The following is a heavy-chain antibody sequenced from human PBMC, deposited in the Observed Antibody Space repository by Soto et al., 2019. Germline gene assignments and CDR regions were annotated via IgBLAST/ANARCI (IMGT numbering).Heavy chain of an antibody. J-gene: IGHJ5*02. CDR2: INPNSRGT. V-gene: IGHV1-2*02. CDR1: GYTFTDYF. CDR3: ARVTLKAGNWFDP. Sequence: ASVKVSCKASGYTFTDYFIHWVRQAPGQGFEWMGWINPNSRGTNYAQKFQGRVTMTRDTSNSTAYMGLRGLTSDDTAVYYCARVTLKAGNWFDPWGQGTLVTVSS.